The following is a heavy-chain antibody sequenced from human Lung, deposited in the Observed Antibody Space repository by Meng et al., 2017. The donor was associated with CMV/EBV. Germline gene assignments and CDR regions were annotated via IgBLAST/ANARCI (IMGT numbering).Heavy chain of an antibody. J-gene: IGHJ4*02. CDR3: ARPFRPGYGDPGFDF. D-gene: IGHD4-17*01. CDR2: IIPTFGTA. V-gene: IGHV1-69*13. CDR1: GGDFYNFG. Sequence: XVXVSXXASGGDFYNFGISWIRQAPGQGLQWMGRIIPTFGTAHYARGFQGKITISADGPTTTAFMEISGLTSDDPAVYYCARPFRPGYGDPGFDFWGQGTXVTVSS.